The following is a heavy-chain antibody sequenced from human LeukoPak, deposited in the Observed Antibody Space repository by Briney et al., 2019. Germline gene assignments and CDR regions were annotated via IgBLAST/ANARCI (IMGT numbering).Heavy chain of an antibody. CDR3: ARISSSNWYNERGAFDV. D-gene: IGHD6-13*01. CDR2: IHYSGST. V-gene: IGHV4-59*01. CDR1: GFSFTNYY. Sequence: NPSEALSLTCTVSGFSFTNYYWSWIRQPPGKGLEWIGYIHYSGSTNYRPSLKSRVTISLDTSKNQFSLKLSSVTAADTAVYYCARISSSNWYNERGAFDVWGQGTMVTVSS. J-gene: IGHJ3*01.